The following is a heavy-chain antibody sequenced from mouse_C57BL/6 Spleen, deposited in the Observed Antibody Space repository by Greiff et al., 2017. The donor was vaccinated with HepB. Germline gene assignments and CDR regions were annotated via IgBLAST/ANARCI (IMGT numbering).Heavy chain of an antibody. CDR2: ISSGSSTI. D-gene: IGHD1-1*01. J-gene: IGHJ2*01. CDR1: GFTFSDYG. Sequence: EVQRVESGGGLVKPGGSLKLSCAASGFTFSDYGMHWVRQAPEKGLEWVAYISSGSSTIYYADTVKGRFTISRDNAKNTLFLQMTSLRSEDTAMYYCARDTTVVATRYFDYWGQGTTLTVSS. CDR3: ARDTTVVATRYFDY. V-gene: IGHV5-17*01.